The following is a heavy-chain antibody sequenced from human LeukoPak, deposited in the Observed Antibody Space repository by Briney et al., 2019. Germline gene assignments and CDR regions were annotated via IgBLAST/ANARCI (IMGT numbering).Heavy chain of an antibody. CDR1: GGTFSSYA. CDR3: ARLEIAAAGDFDY. V-gene: IGHV1-69*13. D-gene: IGHD6-13*01. Sequence: GASVKVSCKASGGTFSSYAISWVRQAPGQGLERMGGIIPIFGTANYAQKFQGRVTITADESTSTAYMELSSLRSKDTAVYYCARLEIAAAGDFDYWGQGTLVTVSS. CDR2: IIPIFGTA. J-gene: IGHJ4*02.